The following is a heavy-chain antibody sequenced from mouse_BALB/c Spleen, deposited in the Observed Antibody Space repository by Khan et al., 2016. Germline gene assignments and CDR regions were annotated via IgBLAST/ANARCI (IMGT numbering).Heavy chain of an antibody. CDR1: GFTFSNYA. CDR3: ARDDYGNMGDDFDY. CDR2: ISSGGST. Sequence: EVELVESGGGLVKPGGSLKLSCAASGFTFSNYAMSWVRQTPEKRLEWVASISSGGSTYYPDSVKGRFTISRDNARNILNLQMSSLRSEDTAMYDCARDDYGNMGDDFDYWDQGTTLTVSS. D-gene: IGHD2-1*01. J-gene: IGHJ2*01. V-gene: IGHV5-6-5*01.